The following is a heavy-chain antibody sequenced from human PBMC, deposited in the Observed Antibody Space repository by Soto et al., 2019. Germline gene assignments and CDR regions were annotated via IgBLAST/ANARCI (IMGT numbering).Heavy chain of an antibody. Sequence: QITLKESGPTLVKPTQTLTLTCTFSGFSLSTSGVGVGWIRQPPGKALEWLALIYWDDDKRYSSSLKSRLTITKDTSKNQVVLTMTSMYPVDTATYYCTHSRYSISWYPNWFDPWGQGTLGTVSS. CDR1: GFSLSTSGVG. CDR3: THSRYSISWYPNWFDP. CDR2: IYWDDDK. V-gene: IGHV2-5*02. J-gene: IGHJ5*02. D-gene: IGHD6-13*01.